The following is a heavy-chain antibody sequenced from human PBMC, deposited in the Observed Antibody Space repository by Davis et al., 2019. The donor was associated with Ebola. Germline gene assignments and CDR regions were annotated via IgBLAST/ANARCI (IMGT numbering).Heavy chain of an antibody. V-gene: IGHV4-34*01. J-gene: IGHJ4*02. CDR1: GGSFNSHW. D-gene: IGHD2-8*01. CDR2: ISHNGVI. Sequence: MPGGSLRLSCGVSGGSFNSHWWVWIRRPPGKPLEWIGEISHNGVINYNPSLESRVTISVDTSKNQFSLRLNSMTAADTAVYFCARGAQQWAYFDFWGQGTLVAVTS. CDR3: ARGAQQWAYFDF.